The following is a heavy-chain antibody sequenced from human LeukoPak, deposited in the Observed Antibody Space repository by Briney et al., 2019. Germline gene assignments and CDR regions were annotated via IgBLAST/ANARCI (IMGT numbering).Heavy chain of an antibody. D-gene: IGHD2-8*01. J-gene: IGHJ3*02. Sequence: ASVKVSCKASGYTFTGYYMHWVRQAPGQGLEWMGWINPNSGGTNYAQKFQGRVTMTRDTSISTAYMELSRLRSDDTAVYYCARTGGGVYARAFDIWGQGTMVTVSS. CDR2: INPNSGGT. CDR3: ARTGGGVYARAFDI. CDR1: GYTFTGYY. V-gene: IGHV1-2*02.